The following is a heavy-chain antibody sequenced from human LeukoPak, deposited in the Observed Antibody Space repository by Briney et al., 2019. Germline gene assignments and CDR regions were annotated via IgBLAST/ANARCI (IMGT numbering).Heavy chain of an antibody. CDR3: ARAPGGIAVATGDY. J-gene: IGHJ4*02. CDR1: GFIFSNYA. D-gene: IGHD6-19*01. CDR2: IYSGGST. Sequence: GGSLRLSCAASGFIFSNYAMSWVRQAPGKGLEWVSVIYSGGSTYYADSVKGRFTISRDNSKNTLYLQMNSLRAEDTAVYYCARAPGGIAVATGDYWGQGTLVTVSS. V-gene: IGHV3-66*01.